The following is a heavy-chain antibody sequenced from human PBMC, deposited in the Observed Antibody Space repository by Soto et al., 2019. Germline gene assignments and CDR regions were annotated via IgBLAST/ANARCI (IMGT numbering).Heavy chain of an antibody. CDR1: GFTFDDYA. D-gene: IGHD2-15*01. CDR3: AKEYCSGGSCDSYYFDY. V-gene: IGHV3-9*01. Sequence: PGGSLRLSCAASGFTFDDYAMHWVRQAPGKGLEWVSGISWNSGSIGYADSVKGRFTISRDNAKNSLYLQMNSLRAEDTALYYCAKEYCSGGSCDSYYFDYWGQGTLVTVSS. CDR2: ISWNSGSI. J-gene: IGHJ4*02.